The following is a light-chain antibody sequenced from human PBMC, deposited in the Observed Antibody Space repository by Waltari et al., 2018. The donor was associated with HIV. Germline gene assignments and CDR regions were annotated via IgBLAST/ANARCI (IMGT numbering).Light chain of an antibody. V-gene: IGKV1-39*01. J-gene: IGKJ3*01. Sequence: DIQVTQSPSSLSASVGDRVTIICRTSENIITFLNWFQQKPGKIPRLLIYGASRLESGVQSRFSGTGSGTDFTLTISGLQPEDFATYYCLQGYSSILTFGPGTKVEVK. CDR3: LQGYSSILT. CDR2: GAS. CDR1: ENIITF.